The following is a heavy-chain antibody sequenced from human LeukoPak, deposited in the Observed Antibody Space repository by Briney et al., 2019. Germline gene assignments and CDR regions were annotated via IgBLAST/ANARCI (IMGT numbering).Heavy chain of an antibody. CDR3: ARPESGNYYFDY. CDR2: IWYDGSNK. J-gene: IGHJ4*02. Sequence: GRSLRLSCAASGFTFSSYGMPWVRQAPGKGLEWVALIWYDGSNKYHADSVKGRFTISRDNSKNTLYLQMNSLRAEDTAVYYCARPESGNYYFDYWGQGTLVTVSS. V-gene: IGHV3-33*01. CDR1: GFTFSSYG. D-gene: IGHD1-26*01.